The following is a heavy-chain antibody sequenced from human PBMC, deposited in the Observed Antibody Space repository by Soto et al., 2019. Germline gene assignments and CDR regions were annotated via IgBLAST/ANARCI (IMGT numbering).Heavy chain of an antibody. CDR1: GFTLSNYA. Sequence: GVSLRLSCAASGFTLSNYAMNWVRQAPGKGLDWVSGISSSGDNTYYADSVKGRFTISRDNSKNTVYLQMNILTAEDTAVYYCAHDSPVGVPLLRDLHDWGQGTLVTVSS. J-gene: IGHJ1*01. V-gene: IGHV3-23*01. D-gene: IGHD2-15*01. CDR2: ISSSGDNT. CDR3: AHDSPVGVPLLRDLHD.